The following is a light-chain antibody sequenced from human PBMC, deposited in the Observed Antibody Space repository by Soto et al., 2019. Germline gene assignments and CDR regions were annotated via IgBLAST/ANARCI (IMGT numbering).Light chain of an antibody. CDR3: QQSYSTPTWT. Sequence: DIQMTQSPSSLSASVGDRVTITSRESHSISSYLNWYQQKPGKAPKLLIYAASSLQSGVPSRFSGSGSGTDFTLTISSLQPEAFATYYCQQSYSTPTWTFGQGTKVDIK. CDR1: HSISSY. J-gene: IGKJ1*01. CDR2: AAS. V-gene: IGKV1-39*01.